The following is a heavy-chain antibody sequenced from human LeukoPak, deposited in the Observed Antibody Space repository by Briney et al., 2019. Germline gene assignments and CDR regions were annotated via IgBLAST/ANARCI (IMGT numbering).Heavy chain of an antibody. CDR1: GYTFTGYY. D-gene: IGHD3-3*01. Sequence: GASVKVPCKASGYTFTGYYMHWVRQAPGQGLEWMGWINPNSGGTNYAQKFQGRVTMTRDTSISTAYMELSRLRSDDTAVYYCARGRFLEWLLYRYWGQGTLVTVSS. CDR2: INPNSGGT. V-gene: IGHV1-2*02. CDR3: ARGRFLEWLLYRY. J-gene: IGHJ4*02.